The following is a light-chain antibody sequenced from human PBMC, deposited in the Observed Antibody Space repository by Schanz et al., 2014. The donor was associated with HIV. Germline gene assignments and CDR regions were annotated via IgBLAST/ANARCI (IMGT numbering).Light chain of an antibody. CDR3: QQLNSFPYT. V-gene: IGKV1-9*01. CDR2: DAT. CDR1: QGINNY. Sequence: DIQMTQSPSSLSASVGDRVAITCRASQGINNYLAWYQQKPGKAPRLLIYDATTLQSEVPSRFSGSGSGTDFTLTINGLQPDDFATYYCQQLNSFPYTFGQGTMLEI. J-gene: IGKJ2*01.